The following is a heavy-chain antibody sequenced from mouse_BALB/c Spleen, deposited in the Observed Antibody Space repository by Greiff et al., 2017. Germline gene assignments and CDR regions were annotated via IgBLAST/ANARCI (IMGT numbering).Heavy chain of an antibody. J-gene: IGHJ4*01. CDR3: ARSWSRAMDY. V-gene: IGHV1S135*01. Sequence: EVQLQQSGPELMKPGASVKISCKASGYSFTSYYMHWVKQSHGKSLEWIGYIDPFNGGTSYNQKFKGKATLTVDKSSSTAYMHLSSLTSEDSAVYYCARSWSRAMDYWGQGTSVTVSS. CDR1: GYSFTSYY. CDR2: IDPFNGGT.